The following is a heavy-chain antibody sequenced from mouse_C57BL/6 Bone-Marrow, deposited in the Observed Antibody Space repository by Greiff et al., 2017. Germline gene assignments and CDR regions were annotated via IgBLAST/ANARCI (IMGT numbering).Heavy chain of an antibody. Sequence: EVQLVESGGGLVKPGGSLKLSCAASGFTFSSYAMSWVRQTPEKRLEWVATISDGGSYTYYPDNVKGRFTISRDNAKNNLYLQMSHLKSEDTAMYYCASSSTVVAFYYYAMDYWGQGTSVTVSS. CDR2: ISDGGSYT. D-gene: IGHD1-1*01. CDR3: ASSSTVVAFYYYAMDY. V-gene: IGHV5-4*01. J-gene: IGHJ4*01. CDR1: GFTFSSYA.